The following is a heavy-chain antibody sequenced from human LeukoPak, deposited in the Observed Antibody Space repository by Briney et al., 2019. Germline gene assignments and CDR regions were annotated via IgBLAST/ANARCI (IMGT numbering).Heavy chain of an antibody. Sequence: SVKVSCKASGGTFSSYAISWVRQAPGQGLEWMGGIIPIFGTANYAQRFQGRVTMTEDTSTNTAYMGLSRLRSEDTAVYFCAAVSGHYTLLDAWGQGALVTVST. CDR2: IIPIFGTA. CDR1: GGTFSSYA. D-gene: IGHD4-11*01. V-gene: IGHV1-69*06. J-gene: IGHJ5*02. CDR3: AAVSGHYTLLDA.